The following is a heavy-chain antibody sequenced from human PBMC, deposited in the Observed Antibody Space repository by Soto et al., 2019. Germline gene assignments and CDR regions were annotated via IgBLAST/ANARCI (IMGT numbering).Heavy chain of an antibody. CDR1: GFTFSDYH. Sequence: VQLVESGGGLVQPGESLRLSCVVSGFTFSDYHLDWVRQAPGKGLEWIGGTRNKDNTYNTQYAASVKGRFTILRDDSKNTLYLQMNSLRAEDTAVYYCALDRRGTYEYWGQGTLVTVSS. CDR2: TRNKDNTYNT. J-gene: IGHJ4*02. D-gene: IGHD3-10*01. CDR3: ALDRRGTYEY. V-gene: IGHV3-72*01.